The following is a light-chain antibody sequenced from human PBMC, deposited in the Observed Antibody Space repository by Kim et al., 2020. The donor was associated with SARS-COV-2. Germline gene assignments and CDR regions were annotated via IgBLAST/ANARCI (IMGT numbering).Light chain of an antibody. Sequence: QSVLTQPPSASGTPGQRVTISCSGSNSNIGSNTVNWYQQVPGTAPKLLIYLNSQRPSGVPDRFSGSKSGTSASLAISGLQSEDEADYYCATWDDSPDGPVFGGRTQLSVL. V-gene: IGLV1-44*01. CDR1: NSNIGSNT. CDR2: LNS. J-gene: IGLJ2*01. CDR3: ATWDDSPDGPV.